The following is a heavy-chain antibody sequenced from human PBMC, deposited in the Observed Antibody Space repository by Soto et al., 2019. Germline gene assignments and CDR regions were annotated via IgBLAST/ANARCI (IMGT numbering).Heavy chain of an antibody. CDR2: ISYDGSNK. CDR3: AKVRHCSSTSCYSLDV. V-gene: IGHV3-30*18. J-gene: IGHJ6*02. Sequence: GGSLRLSCAASGFTFSSYGMHWVRQAPGKGLEWVAVISYDGSNKYYADSVKGRFTISRDNSKNTLYLQMNSLRAEDTAVYYCAKVRHCSSTSCYSLDVWGQGTTVTVSS. D-gene: IGHD2-2*02. CDR1: GFTFSSYG.